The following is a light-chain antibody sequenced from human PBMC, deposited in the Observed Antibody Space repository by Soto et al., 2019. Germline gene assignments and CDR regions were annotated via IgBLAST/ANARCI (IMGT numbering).Light chain of an antibody. CDR3: QQYYSFPIT. V-gene: IGKV1-9*01. J-gene: IGKJ5*01. CDR1: QGISSY. CDR2: AAS. Sequence: DIQMTQSPSSLSASVGDRVNITCRASQGISSYLAWYQQKPGKAPKLLIYAASTLQSGVSSRFSGSGSGTDFTLTISCLQSEDFATYYCQQYYSFPITFGQVTRLEIK.